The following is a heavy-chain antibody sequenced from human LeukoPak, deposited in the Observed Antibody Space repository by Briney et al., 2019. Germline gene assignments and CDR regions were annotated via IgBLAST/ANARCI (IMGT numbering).Heavy chain of an antibody. D-gene: IGHD6-19*01. V-gene: IGHV3-30*04. J-gene: IGHJ4*02. CDR3: ARDADIAVAGHFDY. Sequence: GGSLRLSCATSGFTFSSYAMHWVRQAPGKGLEWVALISYDGSNKYYADSVKGRFIISRDNSKNTLYLQMTSLRAEDTAVCYCARDADIAVAGHFDYWGQGTLVTVSS. CDR2: ISYDGSNK. CDR1: GFTFSSYA.